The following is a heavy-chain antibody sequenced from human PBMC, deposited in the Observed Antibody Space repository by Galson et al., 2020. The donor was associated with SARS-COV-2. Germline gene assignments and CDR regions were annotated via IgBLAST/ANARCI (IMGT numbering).Heavy chain of an antibody. CDR2: IRNTGNRSPT. CDR1: GFTFNDDF. J-gene: IGHJ4*02. CDR3: TRDWNGAGYY. V-gene: IGHV3-72*01. Sequence: GGSLRLSCIASGFTFNDDFMDWVRQAPGKGLEWVARIRNTGNRSPTEYAASVRGRFIISRDDSKNSLHLQMNSLKTEDTAVYYCTRDWNGAGYYWGQGTLVIVS. D-gene: IGHD1-1*01.